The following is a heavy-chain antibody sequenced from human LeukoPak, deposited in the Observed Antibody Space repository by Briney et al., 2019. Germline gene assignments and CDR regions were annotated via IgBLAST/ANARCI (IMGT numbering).Heavy chain of an antibody. CDR1: GFTVSGNY. J-gene: IGHJ4*02. Sequence: PGGSLRLSCAASGFTVSGNYMSWVRQAPGKGLEGVSVIYSGGSTYYADSVKGRFTISRDNFKHTLYLQMNSLRAEDTAVYYCARDLDSDSSGYWRDYWGQGTLVTVSS. CDR3: ARDLDSDSSGYWRDY. V-gene: IGHV3-53*01. D-gene: IGHD3-22*01. CDR2: IYSGGST.